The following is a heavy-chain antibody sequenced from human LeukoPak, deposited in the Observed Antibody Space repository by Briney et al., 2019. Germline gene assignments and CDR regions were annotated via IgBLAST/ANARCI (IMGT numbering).Heavy chain of an antibody. D-gene: IGHD7-27*01. Sequence: PGGSLRLSCAASGFTFSSYGMHWVRQAPGKGLEWVAFIRYDGSNKYYADSVKGRFTISRDNSKNTLYLQMNSLRVEDTAVYYCTNIELGIGDYWGQGALVIVSS. V-gene: IGHV3-30*02. J-gene: IGHJ4*02. CDR2: IRYDGSNK. CDR1: GFTFSSYG. CDR3: TNIELGIGDY.